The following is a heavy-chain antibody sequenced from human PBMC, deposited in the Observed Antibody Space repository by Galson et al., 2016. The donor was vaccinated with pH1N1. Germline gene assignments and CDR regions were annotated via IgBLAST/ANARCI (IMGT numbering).Heavy chain of an antibody. Sequence: PALVKPTQTLTLTCTFSGFSINSSGMGVGWIRQPPGQALEWLAVIYWDDDKRYSLSLKSRLTISKDTSKYQVVLTMTNMDPVDTATYFCAHREVMITNAFDIWGQGTMVTVSS. V-gene: IGHV2-5*08. CDR1: GFSINSSGMG. CDR2: IYWDDDK. J-gene: IGHJ3*02. CDR3: AHREVMITNAFDI. D-gene: IGHD3-16*01.